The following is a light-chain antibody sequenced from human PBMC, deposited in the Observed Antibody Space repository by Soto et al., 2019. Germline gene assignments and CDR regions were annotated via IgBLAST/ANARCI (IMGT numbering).Light chain of an antibody. V-gene: IGLV2-23*01. Sequence: QSVLTQPASVSGSPGQSSTITCTGTSSDVGSYNLVSWYQQHPGKAPKLMIYEGSKRPSGVSNRFSGSKSGNTASLTISGLQAEDGADYYCCSYAGSSTYVFGTGTKVTVL. CDR1: SSDVGSYNL. J-gene: IGLJ1*01. CDR2: EGS. CDR3: CSYAGSSTYV.